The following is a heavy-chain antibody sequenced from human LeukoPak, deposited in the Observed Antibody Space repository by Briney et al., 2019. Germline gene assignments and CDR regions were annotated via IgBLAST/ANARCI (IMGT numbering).Heavy chain of an antibody. CDR2: ISWNSGSI. CDR1: GFTFDDYA. J-gene: IGHJ6*02. V-gene: IGHV3-9*01. Sequence: PGGSLRLSCAASGFTFDDYAMPWVRQAPGEGLEWVSGISWNSGSIGYADSVKGRFTISRDNAKNSLYLQMNSLRAEDTALYYCAKDTIIAAPQRISDGMDVWGQGTTVTVSS. CDR3: AKDTIIAAPQRISDGMDV. D-gene: IGHD6-13*01.